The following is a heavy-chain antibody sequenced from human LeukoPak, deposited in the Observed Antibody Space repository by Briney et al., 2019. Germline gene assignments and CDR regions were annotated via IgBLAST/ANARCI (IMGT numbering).Heavy chain of an antibody. CDR3: ARGSSSWYRTFDY. CDR2: INPSGGST. J-gene: IGHJ4*02. V-gene: IGHV1-46*01. Sequence: VASVKVSCKASGYTFTSYYMHWVRPAPGQGLEWMGIINPSGGSTSYAQKFQGRVTMTRDTSISTAYMELSRLRSDDTAVYYCARGSSSWYRTFDYWGQGTLVTVSS. D-gene: IGHD6-13*01. CDR1: GYTFTSYY.